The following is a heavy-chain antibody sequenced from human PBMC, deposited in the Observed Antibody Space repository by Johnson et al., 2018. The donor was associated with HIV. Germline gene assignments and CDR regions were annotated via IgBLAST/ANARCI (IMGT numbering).Heavy chain of an antibody. Sequence: EVQLVESGGGLVQPGGSLRLSCAASGFTFSSYDMHWVRQATGKGLEWVSAIGTAGDTYYPGSVKGRFTISRENAKNSLYLQMNSLRAGDTAVYYCARGQRSSWYPVNAFDIWCQGTMVTVSS. CDR3: ARGQRSSWYPVNAFDI. V-gene: IGHV3-13*01. CDR2: IGTAGDT. J-gene: IGHJ3*02. CDR1: GFTFSSYD. D-gene: IGHD6-13*01.